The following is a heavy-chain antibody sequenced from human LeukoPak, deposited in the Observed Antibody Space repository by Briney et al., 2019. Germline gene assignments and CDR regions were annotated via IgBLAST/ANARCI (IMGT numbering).Heavy chain of an antibody. Sequence: GGSLRLSCAATRFTFNSYAMSWVRQAPVKGLEWVAVIGGSNGITFYVGSVKGRFTISRDNSKDTLYLQMNSLRAEDTAVYYCARVRGGYNYPYYFDYWGQGTLVTVSS. D-gene: IGHD5-24*01. CDR1: RFTFNSYA. J-gene: IGHJ4*02. CDR3: ARVRGGYNYPYYFDY. V-gene: IGHV3-23*01. CDR2: IGGSNGIT.